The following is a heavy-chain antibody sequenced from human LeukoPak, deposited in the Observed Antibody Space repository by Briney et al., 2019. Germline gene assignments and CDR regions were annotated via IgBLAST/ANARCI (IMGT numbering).Heavy chain of an antibody. CDR2: TSVSGDTK. D-gene: IGHD6-19*01. CDR1: GFTVSSNY. V-gene: IGHV3-23*01. J-gene: IGHJ4*02. CDR3: AQGYSSGWYPY. Sequence: GGSLRLSCAASGFTVSSNYMSWVRQAPGKGLEWVSATSVSGDTKYYADSVKGRFIISRDNSRNTLYLQINSLRAEDTALYYCAQGYSSGWYPYWGRGTLVTVSS.